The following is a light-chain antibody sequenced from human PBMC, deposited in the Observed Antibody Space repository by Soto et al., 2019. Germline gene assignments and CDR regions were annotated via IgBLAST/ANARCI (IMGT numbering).Light chain of an antibody. J-gene: IGLJ2*01. CDR3: QSYDTSLSALI. CDR2: GNA. CDR1: SSNLGAGED. Sequence: QSVLTQPPSVSGAPGQRVTVPCTGSSSNLGAGEDVHWYQQVPVAAPKLLMYGNANRPAWVPDRFSGSKSGTSASLVINGLQAEDEADSYCQSYDTSLSALIFGGGTKLTVL. V-gene: IGLV1-40*01.